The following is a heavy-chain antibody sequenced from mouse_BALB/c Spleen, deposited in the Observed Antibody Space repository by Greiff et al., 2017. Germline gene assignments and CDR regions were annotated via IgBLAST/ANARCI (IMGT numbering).Heavy chain of an antibody. Sequence: VQLQQSGPGLVQPSQSLSITCPVSGFSFTSYGVHWVCQSPGKGLEWLGVIWSGGSTDYNAAFISRLSISKDNSKSQVFFKMNSLQANDTAIYYCARKATMITTGEAWFAYWGQGTLVTVSA. J-gene: IGHJ3*01. CDR2: IWSGGST. D-gene: IGHD2-4*01. CDR1: GFSFTSYG. CDR3: ARKATMITTGEAWFAY. V-gene: IGHV2-2*02.